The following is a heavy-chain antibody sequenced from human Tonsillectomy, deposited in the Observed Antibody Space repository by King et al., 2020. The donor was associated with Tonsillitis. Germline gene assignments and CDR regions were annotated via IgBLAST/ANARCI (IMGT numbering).Heavy chain of an antibody. D-gene: IGHD1-26*01. V-gene: IGHV3-9*01. Sequence: VQLVESGGGLVQPGRSLRLSCAASGFTFNDYAMDWVRQAPGKGLEWVSGISWNSGMIGYADSVKGRFTISRDNGKNSLYLQMNSLRAEDTALYYCIKDSYSGRYSTFDIWGQGTMVTVSS. CDR2: ISWNSGMI. J-gene: IGHJ3*02. CDR3: IKDSYSGRYSTFDI. CDR1: GFTFNDYA.